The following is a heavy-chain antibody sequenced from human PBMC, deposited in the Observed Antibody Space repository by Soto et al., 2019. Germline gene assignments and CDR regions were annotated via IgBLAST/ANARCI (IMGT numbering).Heavy chain of an antibody. J-gene: IGHJ5*02. CDR1: GGSISSGDYY. CDR2: IYYSGST. CDR3: ARDLTPGRDQNNWFDP. D-gene: IGHD2-15*01. Sequence: SETLSLTCTVSGGSISSGDYYWSWIRQPPGKGLEWIGYIYYSGSTYYNPSLKSRVTISVDTSKNQFSLKLSSVTAADTAVYYCARDLTPGRDQNNWFDPWGQGTLVTVSS. V-gene: IGHV4-30-4*01.